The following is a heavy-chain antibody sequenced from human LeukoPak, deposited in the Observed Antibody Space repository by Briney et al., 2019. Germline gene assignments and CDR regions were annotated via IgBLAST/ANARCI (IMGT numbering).Heavy chain of an antibody. CDR2: INANSGGT. CDR3: TREDY. CDR1: GYTFTSYG. Sequence: ASVKVSCKASGYTFTSYGISWVRQAPGQGLEWMGWINANSGGTNYAQKFQGRVTMTRDTSISTAYMELSSLRSDDTAVYYCTREDYWGQGTLVTVSS. J-gene: IGHJ4*02. V-gene: IGHV1-2*02.